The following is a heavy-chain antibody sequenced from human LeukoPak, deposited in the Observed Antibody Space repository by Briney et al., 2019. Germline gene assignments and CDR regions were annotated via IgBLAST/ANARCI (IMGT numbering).Heavy chain of an antibody. CDR3: ATDRFRCSSTSCYLDGMDV. Sequence: GRSLRLSCAASGFTFSSYAMHWVRRAPGKGLEWVAVISDDGSNKYYADSVKGRFTISRDNSKNTLYLQMNSLRAEDTAVYYCATDRFRCSSTSCYLDGMDVWGQGTTVTVSS. D-gene: IGHD2-2*01. J-gene: IGHJ6*02. CDR1: GFTFSSYA. V-gene: IGHV3-30-3*01. CDR2: ISDDGSNK.